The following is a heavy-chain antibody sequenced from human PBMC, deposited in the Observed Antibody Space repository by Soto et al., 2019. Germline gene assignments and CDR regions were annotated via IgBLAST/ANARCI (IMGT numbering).Heavy chain of an antibody. CDR1: AGTFRSYA. D-gene: IGHD5-18*01. Sequence: QVQLVQSGAEVKKPGSSVKVSCKASAGTFRSYAISWVRQAPGQGLEWMGGIIPMFGTANYAQKFQGRVTITGDESTSTAYMELSSLGSEDTGVYYCARTVYSSGLYHYGMDAWGQGTTVTVSS. CDR2: IIPMFGTA. V-gene: IGHV1-69*12. CDR3: ARTVYSSGLYHYGMDA. J-gene: IGHJ6*02.